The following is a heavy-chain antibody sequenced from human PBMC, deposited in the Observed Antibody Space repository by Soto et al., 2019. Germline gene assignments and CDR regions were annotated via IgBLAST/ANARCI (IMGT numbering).Heavy chain of an antibody. CDR1: GFTFSSYG. CDR3: AKEKGVTAYFDY. Sequence: QVQLVESGGGVVQPGRSLRLSCAASGFTFSSYGMHWVRQAPGKGLEWVALISYDGSNKYYADSVKGRFTISRDNSKNTLYLEMNSLRAEDTAVYYCAKEKGVTAYFDYWGQGTLVTVSS. CDR2: ISYDGSNK. V-gene: IGHV3-30*18. D-gene: IGHD2-21*02. J-gene: IGHJ4*02.